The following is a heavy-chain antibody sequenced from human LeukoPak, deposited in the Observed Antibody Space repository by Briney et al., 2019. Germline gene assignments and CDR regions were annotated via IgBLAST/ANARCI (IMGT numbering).Heavy chain of an antibody. D-gene: IGHD3-9*01. J-gene: IGHJ5*02. V-gene: IGHV1-69*05. CDR3: ARGPYDILTGPNFDP. Sequence: ASVKVSCKASGGTFSSYAFSWVRQAPGQGLEWMGRIIPIFGTANYAQKFQGRVTITTDESTSTAYMELSSLRYEDRAVYYCARGPYDILTGPNFDPWGQGTLVTVSS. CDR1: GGTFSSYA. CDR2: IIPIFGTA.